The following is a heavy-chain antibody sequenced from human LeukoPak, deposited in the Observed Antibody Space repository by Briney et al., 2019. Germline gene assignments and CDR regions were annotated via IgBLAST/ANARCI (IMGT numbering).Heavy chain of an antibody. Sequence: ASVKVSCKASGYTFTSYDINWVRQATGQGLEWMGWINPNSGGTNYAQKFQGRVTMTRDTSISTAYMELSRLRSDDTAVYYCARESTIFAPYYYGMDVWGQGTTVTVSS. J-gene: IGHJ6*02. D-gene: IGHD3-3*01. CDR1: GYTFTSYD. V-gene: IGHV1-2*02. CDR3: ARESTIFAPYYYGMDV. CDR2: INPNSGGT.